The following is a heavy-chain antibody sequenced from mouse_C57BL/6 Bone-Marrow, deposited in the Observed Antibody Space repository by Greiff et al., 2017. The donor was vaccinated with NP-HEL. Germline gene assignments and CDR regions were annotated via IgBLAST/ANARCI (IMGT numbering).Heavy chain of an antibody. CDR3: ARSINYYSNPYWYFDV. J-gene: IGHJ1*03. V-gene: IGHV1-50*01. CDR2: IDPSDSYT. CDR1: GYTFTSYW. Sequence: QVQLQQPGAELVKPGASVKLSCKASGYTFTSYWMQWVKQRPGQGLEWIGEIDPSDSYTNYNQKFKGKATLTVDTSSSTAYMQLSSLTSEDSAVYYCARSINYYSNPYWYFDVWGTGTTVTVSS. D-gene: IGHD2-5*01.